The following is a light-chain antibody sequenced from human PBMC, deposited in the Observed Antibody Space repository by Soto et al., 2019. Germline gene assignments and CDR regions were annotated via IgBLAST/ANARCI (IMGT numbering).Light chain of an antibody. J-gene: IGKJ1*01. CDR3: QQDSSYWT. Sequence: DIQMTQSPSSLSASVGDRVTITCRASQSISTWLAWYQQKPGKAPNLLIYKASYLASGVPSRFSGGGSGTEFTLTISSLQPDDFATYYCQQDSSYWTFGQGTKVDIK. CDR1: QSISTW. V-gene: IGKV1-5*03. CDR2: KAS.